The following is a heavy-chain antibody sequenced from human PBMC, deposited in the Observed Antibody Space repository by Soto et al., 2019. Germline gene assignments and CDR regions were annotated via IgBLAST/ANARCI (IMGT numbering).Heavy chain of an antibody. Sequence: GGSLRLSCAASGFTFSSYAMIWVRQAPGKGLEWVSAISGSGGSTYYADSVKGRFTISRDNSKNTLYLQMNSLRAEDTAVYYCAKGGSGPYYYYYLAFWVKGTTVTVSS. J-gene: IGHJ6*03. CDR2: ISGSGGST. CDR1: GFTFSSYA. CDR3: AKGGSGPYYYYYLAF. D-gene: IGHD3-10*01. V-gene: IGHV3-23*01.